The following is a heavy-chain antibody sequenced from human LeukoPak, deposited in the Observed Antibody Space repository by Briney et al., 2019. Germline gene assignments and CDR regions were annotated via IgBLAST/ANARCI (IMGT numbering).Heavy chain of an antibody. CDR3: ARRLSTRSYYLDD. D-gene: IGHD2/OR15-2a*01. CDR2: IYYSGTT. V-gene: IGHV4-39*01. Sequence: SETLSLTCTVSGGSISISSDYWGWIRQPPGKGLEWIGDIYYSGTTNYNPSLKSRVAMSVDTSKNQFSLKLNSATAADTAVYYCARRLSTRSYYLDDWGQGTLDTVSS. J-gene: IGHJ4*02. CDR1: GGSISISSDY.